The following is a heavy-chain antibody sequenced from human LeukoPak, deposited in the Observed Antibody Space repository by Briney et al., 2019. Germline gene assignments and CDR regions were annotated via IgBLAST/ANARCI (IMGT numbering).Heavy chain of an antibody. CDR1: GGTFSSNT. CDR2: IIPILGIA. V-gene: IGHV1-69*10. D-gene: IGHD3-22*01. CDR3: ARAHGTHSSGYYDY. Sequence: SVKVSCKASGGTFSSNTFSWVRQAPGQGLEWMGRIIPILGIANYAQKFQGRVTITADKSTSTAYMELSSLRSEDTAVYYCARAHGTHSSGYYDYWGQGTLVTVSS. J-gene: IGHJ4*02.